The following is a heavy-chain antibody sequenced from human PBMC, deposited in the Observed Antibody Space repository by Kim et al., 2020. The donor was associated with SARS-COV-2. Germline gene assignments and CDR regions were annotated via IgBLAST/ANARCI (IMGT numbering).Heavy chain of an antibody. J-gene: IGHJ4*02. CDR3: ARMSSIAAPYDY. D-gene: IGHD6-6*01. Sequence: KYYSTSLKHRLTISKDTSNTQVVLTMTNMDPVDTATYYCARMSSIAAPYDYWGQGTLVTVSS. V-gene: IGHV2-70*01. CDR2: K.